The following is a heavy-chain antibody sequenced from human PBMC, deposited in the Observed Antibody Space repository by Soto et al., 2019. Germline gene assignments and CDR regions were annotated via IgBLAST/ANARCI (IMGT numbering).Heavy chain of an antibody. D-gene: IGHD3-3*01. CDR3: ARGLHTIFGVVGWFDP. Sequence: ASVKGSCKGAGYTLTSYGMSWVGQAPGQGLEWMGWISAYNGNTNYAQKLQGRVTMTTDTSTSTAYMELRSLRSDDTAVYYCARGLHTIFGVVGWFDPWGQGTLVTVSS. V-gene: IGHV1-18*04. CDR1: GYTLTSYG. CDR2: ISAYNGNT. J-gene: IGHJ5*02.